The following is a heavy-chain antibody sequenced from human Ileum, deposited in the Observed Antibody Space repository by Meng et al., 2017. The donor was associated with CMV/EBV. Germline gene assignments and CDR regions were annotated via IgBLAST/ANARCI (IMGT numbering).Heavy chain of an antibody. CDR2: INHSGST. V-gene: IGHV4-34*01. CDR3: AREGTKLLGLKRWFDP. D-gene: IGHD2-15*01. Sequence: QGQPQEWGAGLLKPSETLSLTCAVYGGSFSGYYWSWIRQPPGKGLEWIGEINHSGSTNYNPSLKSRVTISVDTSKNQFSLKLSSVTAADTAVYYCAREGTKLLGLKRWFDPWGQGTLVTVSS. CDR1: GGSFSGYY. J-gene: IGHJ5*02.